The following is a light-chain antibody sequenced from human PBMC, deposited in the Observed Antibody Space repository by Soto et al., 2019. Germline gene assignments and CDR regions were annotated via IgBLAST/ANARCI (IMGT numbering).Light chain of an antibody. CDR2: EVN. CDR1: SSDVGGYDY. V-gene: IGLV2-14*01. Sequence: QSALTQPASVSGSPGQSITISCTGTSSDVGGYDYVSWYQHHPGKAPQLFIYEVNNRPSGVSDRFSGSKSGNTASLTISGLQAEDEAHYYCSSYINNYTWEFGGVTKLTVL. CDR3: SSYINNYTWE. J-gene: IGLJ3*02.